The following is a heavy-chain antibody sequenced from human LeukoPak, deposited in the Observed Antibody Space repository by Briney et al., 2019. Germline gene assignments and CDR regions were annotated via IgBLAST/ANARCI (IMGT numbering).Heavy chain of an antibody. V-gene: IGHV3-9*01. J-gene: IGHJ6*02. CDR1: GFTFSSYW. Sequence: GGSLRLSCAASGFTFSSYWMSWVRQAPGKGLEWVSGISWNSGSIGYADSVKGRFTISRDNAKNSLYLQMNSLRAEDTALYYCAKDMGSLYCSGGSCYSYGMDVWGQGTTVTVSS. D-gene: IGHD2-15*01. CDR2: ISWNSGSI. CDR3: AKDMGSLYCSGGSCYSYGMDV.